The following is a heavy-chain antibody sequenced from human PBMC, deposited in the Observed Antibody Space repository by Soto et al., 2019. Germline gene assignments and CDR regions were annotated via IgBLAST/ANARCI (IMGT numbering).Heavy chain of an antibody. D-gene: IGHD6-13*01. CDR3: ARGANHGSSCDFWFDS. J-gene: IGHJ5*01. Sequence: QVQLVQSGAEVRMPGSSVKVSCKASGGTFSTYPINWVRQAPGQGLAWMGGIIALFGTTNYAQKFKGRVTITADDATSTAYMELSSLRTEDAAVSYCARGANHGSSCDFWFDSWGQGTLVTVSS. V-gene: IGHV1-69*01. CDR1: GGTFSTYP. CDR2: IIALFGTT.